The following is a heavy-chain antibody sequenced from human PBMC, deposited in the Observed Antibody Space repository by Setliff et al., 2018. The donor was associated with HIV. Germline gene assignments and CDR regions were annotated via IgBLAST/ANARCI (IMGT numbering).Heavy chain of an antibody. CDR2: VSYTGRT. V-gene: IGHV4-39*01. Sequence: GGSTTSSTYYWGWIRQPPGRGLEWIGSVSYTGRTYYNPSLKSRVTISIDTSRNQFSLNLSSVTAADTAVYYCVRHNPTVVTEGYDIWGQGTKVTVSS. J-gene: IGHJ3*02. D-gene: IGHD2-21*02. CDR1: GGSTTSSTYY. CDR3: VRHNPTVVTEGYDI.